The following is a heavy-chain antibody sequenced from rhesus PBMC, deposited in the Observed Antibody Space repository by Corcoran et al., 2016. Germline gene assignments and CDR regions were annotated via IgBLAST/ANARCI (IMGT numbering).Heavy chain of an antibody. V-gene: IGHV4-169*02. CDR3: ASGSGSYTYFDY. CDR2: IYGSGSST. J-gene: IGHJ4*01. Sequence: QLQLQESGPGLVKPSETLSVTCAVSGGSISSSYWSWLRQAPGKGLEWIGYIYGSGSSTNYNPSLKSRVTLSVDTSKNQLSLKLSSVTAADTAVYYCASGSGSYTYFDYWGQGVLVTVSS. D-gene: IGHD3-16*01. CDR1: GGSISSSY.